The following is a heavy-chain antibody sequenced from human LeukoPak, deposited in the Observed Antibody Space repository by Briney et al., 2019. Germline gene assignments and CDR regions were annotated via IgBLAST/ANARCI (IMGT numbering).Heavy chain of an antibody. D-gene: IGHD3-22*01. CDR1: GFTFSSYW. Sequence: GGSLRLSCAASGFTFSSYWMHWVRQAPGKGLEWVSAISGSGVSTYCADSVKGRFTIFRDNSKNTLYLQMNSLRAEDTAVYYCAKTISGSYDLDAFDIWGQGTMVTVSS. J-gene: IGHJ3*02. V-gene: IGHV3-23*01. CDR2: ISGSGVST. CDR3: AKTISGSYDLDAFDI.